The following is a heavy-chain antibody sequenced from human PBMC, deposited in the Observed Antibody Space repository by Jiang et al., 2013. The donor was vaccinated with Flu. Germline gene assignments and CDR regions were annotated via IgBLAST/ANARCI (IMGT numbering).Heavy chain of an antibody. J-gene: IGHJ6*03. D-gene: IGHD6-13*01. CDR2: FYYTGST. Sequence: TVSGGSISSSSYYWGWIRQPPGKGLEWIGSFYYTGSTYYNPSLKSRVTISVDSSRNQFSLKLNSVTAADTAVFYCATSRTDYYYYMDVWGIGTTVTVSS. CDR1: GGSISSSSYY. V-gene: IGHV4-39*01. CDR3: ATSRTDYYYYMDV.